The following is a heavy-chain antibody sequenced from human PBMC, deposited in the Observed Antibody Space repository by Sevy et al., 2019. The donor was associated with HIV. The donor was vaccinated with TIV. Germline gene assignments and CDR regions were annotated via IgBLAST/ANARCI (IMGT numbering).Heavy chain of an antibody. D-gene: IGHD1-20*01. CDR1: GFTLNSYA. J-gene: IGHJ4*02. CDR2: ISGTGGRT. CDR3: ARDGYNWIPFDH. V-gene: IGHV3-23*01. Sequence: GSLRLSCVASGFTLNSYAMSWVRQAPGKGLEWISDISGTGGRTNYADSVVGRFTISRDNSKNTLYLQMNTLRAEDTAIYFCARDGYNWIPFDHWGQGTLVTVSS.